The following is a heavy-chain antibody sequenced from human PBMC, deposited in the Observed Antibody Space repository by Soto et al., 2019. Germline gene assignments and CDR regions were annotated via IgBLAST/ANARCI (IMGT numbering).Heavy chain of an antibody. Sequence: EVQLLESGGGLVQPGGSLRLSCAASGFTFSSYAMTSVRQAPGKGLEWVSVISDSDNATYYADSVKGRFTISRDNSNNTMYLHFNSLRAEDTAVYYCAKGVSSSAWSASDNWGQGPLVTVSS. CDR2: ISDSDNAT. V-gene: IGHV3-23*01. D-gene: IGHD6-19*01. J-gene: IGHJ4*02. CDR3: AKGVSSSAWSASDN. CDR1: GFTFSSYA.